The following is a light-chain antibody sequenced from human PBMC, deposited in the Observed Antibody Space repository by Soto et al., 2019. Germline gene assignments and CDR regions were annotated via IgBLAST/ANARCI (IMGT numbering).Light chain of an antibody. CDR3: RSYAGSDKYV. CDR1: SSDVGGYNY. Sequence: QSVLTQPPSASGSPGQSVTISCTGTSSDVGGYNYVSWYQQHPGKAPKLIIYEVRERPSGVPDRFSGSKSGNTASLTVSGLQAEDEADYYCRSYAGSDKYVFGNGTKVTVX. J-gene: IGLJ6*01. V-gene: IGLV2-8*01. CDR2: EVR.